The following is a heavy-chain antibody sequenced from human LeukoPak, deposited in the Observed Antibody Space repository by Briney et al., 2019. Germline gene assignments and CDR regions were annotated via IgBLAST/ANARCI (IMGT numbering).Heavy chain of an antibody. Sequence: ASVKVSCKASGYIFTSYGISWVRQAPGQGLEWMGWISAYNGNTNYAQKFQGRVTMTTDTSTTTAYMELRSLRSDDTAVYYCARDPHYGDSEFDYWGQGTLVTVSS. CDR2: ISAYNGNT. J-gene: IGHJ4*02. V-gene: IGHV1-18*01. CDR3: ARDPHYGDSEFDY. D-gene: IGHD4-17*01. CDR1: GYIFTSYG.